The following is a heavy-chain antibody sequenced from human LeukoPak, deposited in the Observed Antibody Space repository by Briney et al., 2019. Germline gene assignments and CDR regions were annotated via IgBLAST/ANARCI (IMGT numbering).Heavy chain of an antibody. CDR1: GFTFSRSD. CDR3: ARGSSNVAARNNWFDP. Sequence: GGSLRLSCAASGFTFSRSDMNWVRQAPGKGLEWVSSISGSSSYIYYTDSVKGRFTVPRDNAKNSLFLQMNSLRVEDTAVYYCARGSSNVAARNNWFDPWGQGTLVTVSS. D-gene: IGHD6-6*01. J-gene: IGHJ5*02. CDR2: ISGSSSYI. V-gene: IGHV3-21*01.